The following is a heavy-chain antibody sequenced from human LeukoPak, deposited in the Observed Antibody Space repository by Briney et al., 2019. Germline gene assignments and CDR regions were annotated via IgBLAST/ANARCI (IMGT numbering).Heavy chain of an antibody. CDR3: AKDDGGNSFAY. CDR2: IYPNSGAT. D-gene: IGHD4-23*01. V-gene: IGHV1-2*02. Sequence: GASVKVSCKTSGYTFTDSYMHWVRQAPGQGLERMGWIYPNSGATNYAQKFQDRVTLTRDTSISTAYMELSRLTSDDTAVYYCAKDDGGNSFAYWGQGTLVTVSS. J-gene: IGHJ4*02. CDR1: GYTFTDSY.